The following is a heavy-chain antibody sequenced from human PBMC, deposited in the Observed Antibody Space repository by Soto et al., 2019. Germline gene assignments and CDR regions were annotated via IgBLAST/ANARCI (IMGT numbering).Heavy chain of an antibody. CDR2: IIPMFPTA. D-gene: IGHD2-21*02. CDR1: GGTFSNHA. Sequence: SVKVSCKASGGTFSNHAISWVRQAPGQGLEWVGGIIPMFPTADYAQRFQGRVTITADDSTTTVYVELSGLRSEDTAMYYCARDDATYCGGDCYRYFYYGMDVWGQGTTVTVSS. J-gene: IGHJ6*02. V-gene: IGHV1-69*13. CDR3: ARDDATYCGGDCYRYFYYGMDV.